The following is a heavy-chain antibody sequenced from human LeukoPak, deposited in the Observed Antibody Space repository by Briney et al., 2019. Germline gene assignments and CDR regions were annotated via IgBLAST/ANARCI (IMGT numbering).Heavy chain of an antibody. CDR1: GYTFTSYY. CDR2: INPSGGST. D-gene: IGHD2-2*02. CDR3: GRDGWCSSTSCDINYYYGMDV. J-gene: IGHJ6*02. V-gene: IGHV1-46*01. Sequence: GASVKVSCKASGYTFTSYYMHWVRQAPGQGLEWRGIINPSGGSTSYAQKFQGRVTMTRDTSTSTVYMELSSLRSEDTAVYYCGRDGWCSSTSCDINYYYGMDVWGQGTTVTVSS.